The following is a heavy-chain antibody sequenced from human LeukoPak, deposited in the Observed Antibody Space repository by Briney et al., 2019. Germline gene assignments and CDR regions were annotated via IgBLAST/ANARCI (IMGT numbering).Heavy chain of an antibody. D-gene: IGHD3-22*01. J-gene: IGHJ4*02. CDR3: ARGPDSSGYYYFDY. CDR2: IYHSGST. CDR1: GGSISSGDYY. V-gene: IGHV4-30-4*01. Sequence: SQTLSLTCTVSGGSISSGDYYWSWIRQPPGKALEWIGYIYHSGSTHFNPSLKSRVTISVDTSKNQFSLKLSSVTAADTAVYFCARGPDSSGYYYFDYWGQGTLVTVSS.